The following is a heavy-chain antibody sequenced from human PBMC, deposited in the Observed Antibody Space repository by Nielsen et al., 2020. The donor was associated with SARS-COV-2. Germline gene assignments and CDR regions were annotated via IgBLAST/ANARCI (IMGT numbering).Heavy chain of an antibody. D-gene: IGHD5-18*01. J-gene: IGHJ6*02. Sequence: SETLSLTCTVSGGSISSGGYYWSWIRQHPGKGLEWIGYIYYSGSTYYNPSLKSRVTISVDTSKNQFSLKLSSVTAADTAVYYCARDPHTAMAANGVYYYYGMDVWGQGTTVTVSS. CDR3: ARDPHTAMAANGVYYYYGMDV. CDR2: IYYSGST. CDR1: GGSISSGGYY. V-gene: IGHV4-31*03.